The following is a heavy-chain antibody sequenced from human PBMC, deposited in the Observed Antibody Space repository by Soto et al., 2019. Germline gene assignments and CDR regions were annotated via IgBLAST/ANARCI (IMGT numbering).Heavy chain of an antibody. V-gene: IGHV4-34*01. CDR1: GGSFSGYY. D-gene: IGHD7-27*01. J-gene: IGHJ4*02. CDR3: ARGRPILTNWALDY. CDR2: INHSGST. Sequence: QVQLQQWGAGLLKPSETLSLTCAVYGGSFSGYYWSWIRQPPGKGLEWIGEINHSGSTNYNPSLKSRVTISVDTSKNQFSLKLSSVTAAYTAVYYCARGRPILTNWALDYWGQGTLVTVSS.